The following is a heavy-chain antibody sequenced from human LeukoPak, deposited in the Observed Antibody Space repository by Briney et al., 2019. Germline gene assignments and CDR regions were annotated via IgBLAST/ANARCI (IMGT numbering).Heavy chain of an antibody. V-gene: IGHV4-39*07. CDR1: GGSISSSSYY. J-gene: IGHJ4*02. D-gene: IGHD6-19*01. CDR3: ARETSLAGFASGLGFNY. Sequence: SETLSLTCIVSGGSISSSSYYWGWIRQPPGNGLEWIGTISYSGNTYYNPSLKSRVTMSIDTSKNHFSLKLTSVTAADTATYYCARETSLAGFASGLGFNYWGQGILVTVSS. CDR2: ISYSGNT.